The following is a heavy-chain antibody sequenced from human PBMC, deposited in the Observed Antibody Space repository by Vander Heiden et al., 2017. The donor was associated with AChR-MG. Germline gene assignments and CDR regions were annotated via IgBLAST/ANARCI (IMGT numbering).Heavy chain of an antibody. V-gene: IGHV3-7*01. CDR1: GFTVSGNW. CDR3: ARDVGNGWFNL. Sequence: EVQLVESGGGLVQPGGSLRLSCVASGFTVSGNWISWVRQAPGRGLEWVANINEDGRETNYVDSAKGRFTISRDNAKNSLYLQLNGLGAEDTAVYYCARDVGNGWFNLWGRGTLVTVSS. CDR2: INEDGRET. J-gene: IGHJ2*01. D-gene: IGHD2-15*01.